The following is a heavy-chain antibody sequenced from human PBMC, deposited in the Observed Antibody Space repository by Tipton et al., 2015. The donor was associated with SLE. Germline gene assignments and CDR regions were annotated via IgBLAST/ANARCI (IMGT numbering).Heavy chain of an antibody. V-gene: IGHV4-34*01. D-gene: IGHD7-27*01. J-gene: IGHJ4*02. Sequence: GLVKPSETLSLTCAVYGGSFSGYYWSWIRQPPGKGLEWIGEIYHSGSTNYNPSLKSRVTISVDTSKNQFSLKLSSVTAADTAVYYCARGVGRELGGDYWGQGTLVTVSS. CDR3: ARGVGRELGGDY. CDR2: IYHSGST. CDR1: GGSFSGYY.